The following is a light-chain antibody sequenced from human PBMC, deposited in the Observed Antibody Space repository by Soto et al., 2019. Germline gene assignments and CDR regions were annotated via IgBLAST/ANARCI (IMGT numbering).Light chain of an antibody. Sequence: SALTQPASVSGSPGQSITISCTGTSSDVCGYNYVSWYQHHPGKAPKLIIYDVSNRPSGVPNPFSGSKSGNTASLTISGLQPEDEADYYCSSYTTSNTRQIVFGTGTKVTVL. J-gene: IGLJ1*01. CDR1: SSDVCGYNY. V-gene: IGLV2-14*03. CDR2: DVS. CDR3: SSYTTSNTRQIV.